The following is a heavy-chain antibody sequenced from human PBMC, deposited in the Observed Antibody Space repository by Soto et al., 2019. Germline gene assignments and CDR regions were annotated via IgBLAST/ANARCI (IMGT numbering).Heavy chain of an antibody. J-gene: IGHJ5*01. CDR2: IHYGGNT. Sequence: QVHLQESGPGLVKPSQTVSLTCTVSGGSISSGNDYWSWIRQPPGKGLEWIGYIHYGGNTNYNPSLKSRLTMSLDTSKNQFSLKLSSVTAADTAVYYCARDQGYHYDSWGQGILVTVSS. V-gene: IGHV4-30-4*08. CDR1: GGSISSGNDY. D-gene: IGHD2-15*01. CDR3: ARDQGYHYDS.